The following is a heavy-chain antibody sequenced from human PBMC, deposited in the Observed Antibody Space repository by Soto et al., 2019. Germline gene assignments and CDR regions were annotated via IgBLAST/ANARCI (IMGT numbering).Heavy chain of an antibody. D-gene: IGHD2-2*01. J-gene: IGHJ6*02. V-gene: IGHV3-33*01. CDR3: ARVGPRDALYGMDV. CDR2: IWYDGSNK. CDR1: GFTFSSYG. Sequence: GGSLRLSCAASGFTFSSYGMHWVRQAPGKGLEWVAVIWYDGSNKYYADSVKGRFTISRDNSKNTLYLQMNSLRAEDTAVYYCARVGPRDALYGMDVWGQGTTVTVSS.